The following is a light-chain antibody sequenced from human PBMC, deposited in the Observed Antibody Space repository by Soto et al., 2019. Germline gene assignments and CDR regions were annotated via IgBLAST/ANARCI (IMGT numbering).Light chain of an antibody. Sequence: QSVLTQPASVSGSPGQSITISCTGTSSDIGGYNYVSWYQQHPGKAPKLMIYEVVNRPSGVSNRFSGSKSGNTASLTISGLQAEDEAEYYCCSYTRSITRVFGGGTQLTVL. CDR3: CSYTRSITRV. CDR2: EVV. V-gene: IGLV2-14*01. J-gene: IGLJ2*01. CDR1: SSDIGGYNY.